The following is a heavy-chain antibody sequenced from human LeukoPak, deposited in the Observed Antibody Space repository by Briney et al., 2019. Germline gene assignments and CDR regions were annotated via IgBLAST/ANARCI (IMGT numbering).Heavy chain of an antibody. CDR1: GGSISSYY. CDR3: ARDKGGYKNGGFDF. CDR2: IYYSGST. Sequence: SETLSLTCTVSGGSISSYYWSWIRQTPGKGLEWIGDIYYSGSTNYNPSLKSRVTISVDTSKNQFSLKLSSVTAADTAVYYCARDKGGYKNGGFDFWGQGTLVTVSS. V-gene: IGHV4-59*12. J-gene: IGHJ4*02. D-gene: IGHD5-24*01.